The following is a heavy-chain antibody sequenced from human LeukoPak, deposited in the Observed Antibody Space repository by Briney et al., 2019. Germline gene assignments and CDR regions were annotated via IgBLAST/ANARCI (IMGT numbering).Heavy chain of an antibody. V-gene: IGHV3-49*04. CDR1: GFTFGDYA. CDR3: TRVHGEMATIRTFDY. J-gene: IGHJ4*02. CDR2: IRSKAYGGTT. D-gene: IGHD5-24*01. Sequence: QTGGSLRLSCTASGFTFGDYAMSWVRQAPGKGLEWVGFIRSKAYGGTTEYAASVKGRFTISRDDSKSIAYLQMNSLKTEDTAVYYCTRVHGEMATIRTFDYWGQGTLVTVSS.